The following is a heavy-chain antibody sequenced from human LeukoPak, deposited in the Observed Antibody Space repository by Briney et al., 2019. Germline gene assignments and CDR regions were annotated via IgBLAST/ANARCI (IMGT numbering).Heavy chain of an antibody. Sequence: ASVKISCKASGYTFTSHWMHWVRQAPGQGLEWMAIIDARSGITSHAQNFQDRVTLTRDTSTSTVYMEVSSLRSEDTAIYYCARDHSLEDRTWWFDPWGQGTLVIVSS. CDR3: ARDHSLEDRTWWFDP. D-gene: IGHD2-15*01. V-gene: IGHV1-46*01. CDR1: GYTFTSHW. CDR2: IDARSGIT. J-gene: IGHJ5*02.